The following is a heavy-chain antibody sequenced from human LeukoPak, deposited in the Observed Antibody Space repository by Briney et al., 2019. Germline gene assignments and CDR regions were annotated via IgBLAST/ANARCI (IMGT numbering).Heavy chain of an antibody. Sequence: GGSLRLSCAESGFTFNTYGMHWVRQAPGKGLEWVAFIRYDGSKKYYGDSVKGRFTISRDNSKNTLYLQMNSLRSDDTAVYYCATQNSDTYSYYFDYWGQGTLVTVSS. CDR3: ATQNSDTYSYYFDY. CDR1: GFTFNTYG. V-gene: IGHV3-30*02. J-gene: IGHJ4*02. CDR2: IRYDGSKK. D-gene: IGHD2/OR15-2a*01.